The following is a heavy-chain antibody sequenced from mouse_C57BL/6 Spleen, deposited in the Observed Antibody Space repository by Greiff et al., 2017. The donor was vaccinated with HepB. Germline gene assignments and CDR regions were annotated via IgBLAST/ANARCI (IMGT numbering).Heavy chain of an antibody. V-gene: IGHV5-17*01. CDR2: ISSGSSTI. CDR3: ASNVQNAMDY. J-gene: IGHJ4*01. CDR1: GFTFSDYG. Sequence: EVQLVESGGGLVKPGGSLKLSCAASGFTFSDYGMHWVRQAPEKGLEWVAYISSGSSTIYYADTVKGRFTISRDNAKNTLFLQMTSLRSEDTAMYYCASNVQNAMDYWGQGTSVTVSS.